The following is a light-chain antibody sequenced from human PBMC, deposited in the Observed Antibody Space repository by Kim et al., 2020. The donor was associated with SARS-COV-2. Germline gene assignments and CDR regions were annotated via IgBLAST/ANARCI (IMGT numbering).Light chain of an antibody. CDR3: LQYTDFPWT. Sequence: DIQMTQSPSSLSASVGDRVSITCRASQDITNYLGWYQQKPGESPKRLIYAASNLQSGVPSRFSGSGSGTEFTLTISSLQPEDFATYYCLQYTDFPWTFGQGTKVDIK. CDR2: AAS. CDR1: QDITNY. J-gene: IGKJ1*01. V-gene: IGKV1-17*01.